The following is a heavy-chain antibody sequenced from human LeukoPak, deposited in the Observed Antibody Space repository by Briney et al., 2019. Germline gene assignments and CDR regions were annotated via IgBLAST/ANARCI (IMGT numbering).Heavy chain of an antibody. V-gene: IGHV3-30-3*01. D-gene: IGHD5-12*01. J-gene: IGHJ2*01. CDR1: GFTFSTYA. CDR2: ISSDGTKE. Sequence: AGGSLRLSCAGSGFTFSTYAMHWVRQAPGKGLEGVAVISSDGTKEYYADSVKGRFTISRDNSKDMLYLQMNSLRVDDTAVYYCARDPNSGYDMVWYLDLWGRGTLVTVSS. CDR3: ARDPNSGYDMVWYLDL.